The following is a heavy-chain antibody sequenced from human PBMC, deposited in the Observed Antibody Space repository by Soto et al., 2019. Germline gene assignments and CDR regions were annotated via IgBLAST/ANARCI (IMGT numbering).Heavy chain of an antibody. CDR1: GFSLRTNGAG. D-gene: IGHD6-19*01. CDR3: AHRPTGWYLFDY. J-gene: IGHJ4*02. Sequence: QITLKESGPTVVKPTQTLTLTCTVSGFSLRTNGAGVGWIRQPPGEAPEWLALIYGNNDKRYSPSLNSRLTITKDASKYQVVLTMTNMDPVDTGTYYCAHRPTGWYLFDYWGQGTLVTVSS. CDR2: IYGNNDK. V-gene: IGHV2-5*01.